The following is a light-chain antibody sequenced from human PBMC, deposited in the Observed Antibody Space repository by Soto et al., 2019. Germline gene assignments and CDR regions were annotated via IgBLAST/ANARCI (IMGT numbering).Light chain of an antibody. J-gene: IGLJ7*01. CDR1: SSNIGTRFA. CDR2: SNT. V-gene: IGLV1-40*01. Sequence: QSVLTQPPSVSGAPGQKVTISCTGSSSNIGTRFAVHWYQQLPGTAPKLLIYSNTHRPSGVPDRFSGSRSGTSASLDISGLQPEDEADYYCQSYDSILSGVVFGGGTQLTVL. CDR3: QSYDSILSGVV.